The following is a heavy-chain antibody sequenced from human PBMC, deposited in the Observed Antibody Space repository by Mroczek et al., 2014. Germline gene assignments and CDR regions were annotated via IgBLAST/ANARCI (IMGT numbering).Heavy chain of an antibody. CDR1: GGSISSYY. J-gene: IGHJ3*02. CDR2: IYTSGST. V-gene: IGHV4-59*10. CDR3: ARGGLYDSSGYYRGRFDI. D-gene: IGHD3-22*01. Sequence: QVQLQQWGAGLLKPSETLSLTCTVSGGSISSYYWSWIRQPAGKGLEWIGRIYTSGSTNYNPSLKSRVTMSVDTSKNQFSLKLSSVTAADTAVYYCARGGLYDSSGYYRGRFDIWGQGTMVTVSS.